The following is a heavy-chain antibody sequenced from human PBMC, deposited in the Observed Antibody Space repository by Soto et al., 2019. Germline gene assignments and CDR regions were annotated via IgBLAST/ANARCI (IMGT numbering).Heavy chain of an antibody. CDR1: GYTFTSYG. Sequence: GASVKVSCKASGYTFTSYGISWVRQAPGQGLEWMGWISAYNGNTNYAQKLQGRVTMTTDTSTSTAYMELRSLRSDDTAVYYCARDLGLLYLSVPGQGYFDYWGQGTLVTVSS. CDR2: ISAYNGNT. CDR3: ARDLGLLYLSVPGQGYFDY. J-gene: IGHJ4*02. D-gene: IGHD3-10*01. V-gene: IGHV1-18*04.